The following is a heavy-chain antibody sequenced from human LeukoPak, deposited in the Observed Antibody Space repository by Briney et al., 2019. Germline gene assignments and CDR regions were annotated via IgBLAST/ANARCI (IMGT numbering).Heavy chain of an antibody. V-gene: IGHV3-21*01. CDR1: GFTFSSYG. CDR2: ISSSSSNI. Sequence: GGSLRLSCAASGFTFSSYGMNWVRQAPGKGLEWVSSISSSSSNIYYADSVKGRFTISRDNAKNSLYLQMNSLRAEDTAVYYCAREPTYSSSWHTTCDYWGQGTLVTVSS. D-gene: IGHD6-13*01. J-gene: IGHJ4*02. CDR3: AREPTYSSSWHTTCDY.